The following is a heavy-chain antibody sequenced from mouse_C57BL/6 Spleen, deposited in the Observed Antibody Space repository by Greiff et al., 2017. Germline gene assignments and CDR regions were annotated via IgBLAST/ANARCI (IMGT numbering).Heavy chain of an antibody. CDR1: GYTFTSYW. CDR2: IYPGSGST. V-gene: IGHV1-55*01. Sequence: QVQLQQPGAELVKPGASVKMSCKASGYTFTSYWITWVKPRPGQGLEWIGDIYPGSGSTNYNEKFKSKTTLTVDTSSSTAYMQLSSLTSEDSAVYYCARSITTVVAEAYWGQGTLVTVSA. J-gene: IGHJ3*01. CDR3: ARSITTVVAEAY. D-gene: IGHD1-1*01.